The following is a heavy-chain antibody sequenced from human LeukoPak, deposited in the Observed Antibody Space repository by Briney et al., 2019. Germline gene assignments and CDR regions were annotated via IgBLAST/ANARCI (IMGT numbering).Heavy chain of an antibody. D-gene: IGHD3-22*01. CDR3: ARRAYDSSLALDY. Sequence: GESPRISCKGSGYSFTSYWISWVRQMPGKGLEWMGRIDPSDSYTNYSPSFQGHVTISADKSISTAYLQWSSLKASDTAMYYCARRAYDSSLALDYWGQGTLVTVSS. J-gene: IGHJ4*02. V-gene: IGHV5-10-1*01. CDR1: GYSFTSYW. CDR2: IDPSDSYT.